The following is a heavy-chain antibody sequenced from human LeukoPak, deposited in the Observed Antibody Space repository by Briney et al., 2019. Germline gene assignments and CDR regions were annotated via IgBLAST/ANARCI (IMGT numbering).Heavy chain of an antibody. D-gene: IGHD3-16*02. J-gene: IGHJ5*02. CDR2: VYHSGST. CDR1: GGSISSGGYS. Sequence: RTSETLSLTCTVSGGSISSGGYSWSWIRQTQGKGLEWIGSVYHSGSTDYNSSLKSRITMSVDKSKNQFSLKLSSVTAADTAVYYCAKGWGITFGGVIVKENWFDPWGQGTLVTVSS. CDR3: AKGWGITFGGVIVKENWFDP. V-gene: IGHV4-30-2*01.